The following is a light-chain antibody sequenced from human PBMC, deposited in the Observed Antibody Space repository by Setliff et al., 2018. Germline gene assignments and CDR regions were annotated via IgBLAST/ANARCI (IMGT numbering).Light chain of an antibody. CDR3: GSFSSTTTFYV. Sequence: QSALTQPPSVSGSPGHSVTISCTGTSSDVGGYNRVSWYQQPPGAAPKLIIYEVIHRPSGVPVRFSGSKSGVTASLTISGLQAEDEADYFCGSFSSTTTFYVFGPGTKVTVL. CDR2: EVI. V-gene: IGLV2-18*02. J-gene: IGLJ1*01. CDR1: SSDVGGYNR.